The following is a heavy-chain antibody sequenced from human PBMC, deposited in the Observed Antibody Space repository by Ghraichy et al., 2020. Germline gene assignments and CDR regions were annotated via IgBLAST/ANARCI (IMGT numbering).Heavy chain of an antibody. D-gene: IGHD5-18*01. CDR3: ARGGDGYGNFDY. CDR1: GFTFSGYW. V-gene: IGHV3-74*01. J-gene: IGHJ4*02. CDR2: INSDGSNT. Sequence: LTCAGSGFTFSGYWMHWVRQAPGKGLVWVSRINSDGSNTSYADSVKGRFTISRDNAKNTLYLQMNSLRAEDTAVYYCARGGDGYGNFDYWGQGTLVPVSS.